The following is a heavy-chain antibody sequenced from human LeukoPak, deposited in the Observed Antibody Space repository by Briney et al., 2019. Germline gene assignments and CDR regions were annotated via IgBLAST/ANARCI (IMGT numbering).Heavy chain of an antibody. J-gene: IGHJ4*02. CDR1: GFTFSRYA. D-gene: IGHD1-26*01. V-gene: IGHV3-30*04. CDR2: IFSDRSDK. Sequence: PGGSLRLSCVASGFTFSRYAMHWVRQAPGKGLEWVSDIFSDRSDKFYADSVRGRFTISRDDSKNTLYLQISSLRVEDMALYYCARDNADRNMGNAFDYWGQGTLVTVSS. CDR3: ARDNADRNMGNAFDY.